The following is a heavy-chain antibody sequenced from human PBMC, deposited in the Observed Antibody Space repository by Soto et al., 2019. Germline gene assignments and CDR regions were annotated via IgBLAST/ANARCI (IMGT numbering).Heavy chain of an antibody. Sequence: LRLSCAASGFTFSSYGMHWVRQAPGKGLEWVAVISYDGSNKYYADSVKGRFTISRDNSKNTLYLQMNSLRAEDTAVYYCAKDLRPSNGRWLTDYWGQGTLVTVSS. J-gene: IGHJ4*02. CDR2: ISYDGSNK. D-gene: IGHD5-12*01. CDR3: AKDLRPSNGRWLTDY. V-gene: IGHV3-30*18. CDR1: GFTFSSYG.